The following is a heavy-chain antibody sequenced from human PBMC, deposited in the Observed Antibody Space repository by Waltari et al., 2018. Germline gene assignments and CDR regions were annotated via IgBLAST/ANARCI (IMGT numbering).Heavy chain of an antibody. V-gene: IGHV1-18*01. Sequence: QVQLVQSGAEVKKPGSSVKVSCQASGGTFSSYAISWVRQAPGQGLEWMGWIIAYNGNTNYAQKLQGRVTMTTDTSTSTAYMELRSLRSDDTAVYYCAILLSPLITIPVWGKGTTVTVSS. CDR1: GGTFSSYA. J-gene: IGHJ6*04. D-gene: IGHD3-3*01. CDR3: AILLSPLITIPV. CDR2: IIAYNGNT.